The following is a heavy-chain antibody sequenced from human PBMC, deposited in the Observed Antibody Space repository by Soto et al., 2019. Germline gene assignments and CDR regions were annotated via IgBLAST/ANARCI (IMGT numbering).Heavy chain of an antibody. CDR2: IYYDGNT. D-gene: IGHD4-4*01. CDR3: ARGMTTVTTLDY. V-gene: IGHV4-39*07. Sequence: LETLSLTCTVSGDSITSSSHYWGWLRQPPGKGLECIANIYYDGNTYYNPSLKSRVAISLDTSKNQFSLRLNSVTAADTAVYYCARGMTTVTTLDYWGQGTLVTVSS. CDR1: GDSITSSSHY. J-gene: IGHJ4*02.